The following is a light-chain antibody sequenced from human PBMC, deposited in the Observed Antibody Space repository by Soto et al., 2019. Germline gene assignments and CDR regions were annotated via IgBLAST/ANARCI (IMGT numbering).Light chain of an antibody. V-gene: IGKV1-5*03. CDR1: QTISSW. Sequence: DIQMTQSPSTLSGSVGDRVTITCRASQTISSWLAWYQQKPGKAPKLLIYKASTLKSGVPSRFSGSGSGTEFTLTISSLLPDDFATYYCQHYNSYSEAFGQGTKGDIK. CDR2: KAS. CDR3: QHYNSYSEA. J-gene: IGKJ1*01.